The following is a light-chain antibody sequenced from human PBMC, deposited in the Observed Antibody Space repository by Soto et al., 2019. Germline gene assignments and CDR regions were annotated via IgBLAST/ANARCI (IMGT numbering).Light chain of an antibody. J-gene: IGKJ1*01. CDR1: QRVDDSH. CDR2: GAS. V-gene: IGKV3-20*01. Sequence: IIVNQSPCTVSLSPGERATLSCRASQRVDDSHLAWYQLRPGQAPRLLIYGASTRATGIPDRFSGSGSGTDFSLTIRGLKPEDFAVYYCQQYHNLWTFGQGTKVDIK. CDR3: QQYHNLWT.